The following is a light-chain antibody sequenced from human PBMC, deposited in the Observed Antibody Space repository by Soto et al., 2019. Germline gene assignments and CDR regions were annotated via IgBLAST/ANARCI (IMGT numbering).Light chain of an antibody. CDR2: EVS. V-gene: IGLV2-8*01. CDR3: SSYAGSNNV. Sequence: QSALTQPPSASGSTGQAATISCTGTSSDVGGYNYVSWYQQHPGKAPKLMIYEVSKRPSGVPDRFSGSKSGNAASLTVSGLQAEDEADYYCSSYAGSNNVFGTGTKVTVL. CDR1: SSDVGGYNY. J-gene: IGLJ1*01.